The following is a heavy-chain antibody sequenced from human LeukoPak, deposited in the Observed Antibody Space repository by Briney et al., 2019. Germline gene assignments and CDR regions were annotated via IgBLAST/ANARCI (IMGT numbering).Heavy chain of an antibody. V-gene: IGHV3-15*01. Sequence: PGGSLRLSCAASGFTFSNAWMSWVRQAPGKGLEWVGRIKSKTDGGTTDYAAPVKGRFTISRDDSKNTLYLQMNSLKTEDTAVYYCTRDSSGYYHLFDYWGQGTLVTVSS. CDR3: TRDSSGYYHLFDY. J-gene: IGHJ4*02. D-gene: IGHD3-22*01. CDR1: GFTFSNAW. CDR2: IKSKTDGGTT.